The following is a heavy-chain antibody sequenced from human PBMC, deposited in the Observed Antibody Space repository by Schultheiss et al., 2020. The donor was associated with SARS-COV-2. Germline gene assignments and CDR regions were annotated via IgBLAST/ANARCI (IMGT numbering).Heavy chain of an antibody. D-gene: IGHD3-16*01. V-gene: IGHV4-34*01. CDR3: ARAWGRGYYFDY. J-gene: IGHJ4*02. CDR2: INHSGST. Sequence: SETLSLTCAVYGGSFSGYYWSWIRQPPGKGLEWIGEINHSGSTNYNPSLKSRVTMSVDTSKNQFSLKLSSVTAADTAVFYCARAWGRGYYFDYWGQGTLVTVSS. CDR1: GGSFSGYY.